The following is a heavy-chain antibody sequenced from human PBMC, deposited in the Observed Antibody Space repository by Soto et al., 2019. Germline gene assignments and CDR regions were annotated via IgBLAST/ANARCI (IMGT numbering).Heavy chain of an antibody. CDR3: ARGSGIVALPGELEDVNYDF. Sequence: QVQLQQWGAGLVKPSETLSLSCAVYGQSFSGHSWAWIRQPPGKGLEWIGEISESGNTYYSPSLNSRVTISTDTSTNQFSLKLNSVTAADPAAYFCARGSGIVALPGELEDVNYDFWGQGTLVNVSS. CDR2: ISESGNT. D-gene: IGHD1-1*01. V-gene: IGHV4-34*01. J-gene: IGHJ4*02. CDR1: GQSFSGHS.